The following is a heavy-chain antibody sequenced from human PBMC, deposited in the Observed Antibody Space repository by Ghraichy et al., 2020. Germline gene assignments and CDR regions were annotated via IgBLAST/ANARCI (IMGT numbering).Heavy chain of an antibody. CDR1: GGSISSYY. Sequence: SETLSLTCTVSGGSISSYYWSWIRQPPGKGLEWIGYIYTSGSTNYNPSLKSRVTISVDTSKNQFSLKLSSVTAADTAVYYCARHRIEMATITASHFDYWGQGTLVTVSS. J-gene: IGHJ4*02. CDR3: ARHRIEMATITASHFDY. CDR2: IYTSGST. V-gene: IGHV4-4*09. D-gene: IGHD5-24*01.